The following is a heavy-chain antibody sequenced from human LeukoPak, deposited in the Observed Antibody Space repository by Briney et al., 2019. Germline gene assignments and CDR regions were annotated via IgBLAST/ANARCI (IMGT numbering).Heavy chain of an antibody. V-gene: IGHV3-53*05. CDR3: ARGPLPILHYYDSSGPMRY. Sequence: GGSLRLSCAASGFTVSSNYMSWVRQAPGKGLEWVSVMYSGGKTYYADSVKGRFTISRDNSKNTLHLQMNSLRSEDTAVYYCARGPLPILHYYDSSGPMRYWGQGTLVTVSS. CDR1: GFTVSSNY. D-gene: IGHD3-22*01. CDR2: MYSGGKT. J-gene: IGHJ4*02.